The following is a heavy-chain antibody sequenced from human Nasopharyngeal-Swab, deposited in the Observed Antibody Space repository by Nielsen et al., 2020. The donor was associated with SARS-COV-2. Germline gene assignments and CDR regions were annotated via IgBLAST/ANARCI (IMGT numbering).Heavy chain of an antibody. V-gene: IGHV4-34*01. Sequence: WIRQPPGKGLEWIGEINHSGSTNYNPSPKSRVTISVDTSKNQFSLKLSSVTAADTAVYYCATSIAARPGSDFDYWGQGTLVTVSS. J-gene: IGHJ4*02. D-gene: IGHD6-6*01. CDR2: INHSGST. CDR3: ATSIAARPGSDFDY.